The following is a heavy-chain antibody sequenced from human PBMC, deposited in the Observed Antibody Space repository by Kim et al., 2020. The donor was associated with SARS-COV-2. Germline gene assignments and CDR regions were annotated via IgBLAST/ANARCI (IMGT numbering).Heavy chain of an antibody. V-gene: IGHV4-39*01. CDR3: ARLIPSGWYFDY. D-gene: IGHD6-19*01. Sequence: SETLSLTCTVSGGSISSSSYYWGWIRQSPGKGLEWIGSGYYNGNTYYNPSLKSRLTISVDTSKNQFSLNLSSVTAADTTEYYSARLIPSGWYFDYWGQGTLVTVSS. J-gene: IGHJ4*02. CDR1: GGSISSSSYY. CDR2: GYYNGNT.